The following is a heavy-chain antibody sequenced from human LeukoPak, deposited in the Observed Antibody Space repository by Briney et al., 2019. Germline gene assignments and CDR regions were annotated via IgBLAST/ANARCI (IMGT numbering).Heavy chain of an antibody. CDR2: INHSGST. CDR3: ARGWAARPNY. CDR1: GGSFSGYY. Sequence: SETLSLTCAVYGGSFSGYYWSWIRQPPGKGLEWIGEINHSGSTNYNPSLKSRVTISVDTSKNQFSLKLSSVTAADTAVYYCARGWAARPNYWGQGTLVTVSS. V-gene: IGHV4-34*01. D-gene: IGHD6-6*01. J-gene: IGHJ4*02.